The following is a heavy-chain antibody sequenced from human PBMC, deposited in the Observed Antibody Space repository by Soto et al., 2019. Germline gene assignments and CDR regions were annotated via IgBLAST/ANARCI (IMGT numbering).Heavy chain of an antibody. CDR1: GFTFSRYS. CDR3: ARDLGYSSSWDKYNWFDP. D-gene: IGHD6-13*01. V-gene: IGHV3-21*01. Sequence: GGSLRLSCSASGFTFSRYSMNWVRQAPGKGLEWVSSISRSSSYIYYAVSVKSRITINPDTSKNQFSLQLISVTPEDTAVYYCARDLGYSSSWDKYNWFDPWGQGTLVTVSS. CDR2: ISRSSSYI. J-gene: IGHJ5*02.